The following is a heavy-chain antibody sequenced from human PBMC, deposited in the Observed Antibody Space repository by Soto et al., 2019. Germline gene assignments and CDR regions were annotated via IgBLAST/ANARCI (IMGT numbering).Heavy chain of an antibody. D-gene: IGHD6-25*01. CDR1: DFALGSHA. Sequence: GGSLRLSCTASDFALGSHAMSWVRQAPGKGLEWVSSISGSADDTYYADSVKGRFTISRDRSKNTLYLQMNSLTAEDTARYYCAKRPWDYGMDVWGQGTTVTVSS. CDR2: ISGSADDT. J-gene: IGHJ6*02. CDR3: AKRPWDYGMDV. V-gene: IGHV3-23*01.